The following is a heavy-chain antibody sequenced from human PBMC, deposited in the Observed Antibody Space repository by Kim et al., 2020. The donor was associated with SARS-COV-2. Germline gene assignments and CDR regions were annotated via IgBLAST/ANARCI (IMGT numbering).Heavy chain of an antibody. Sequence: ETHYAAAVKVRFTISRKDAKNSLFLQMNNLRGGDTAVYYCEARRGSLSLGYWGQGTLVTVSS. CDR2: ET. CDR3: EARRGSLSLGY. V-gene: IGHV3-13*01. J-gene: IGHJ4*02. D-gene: IGHD2-2*01.